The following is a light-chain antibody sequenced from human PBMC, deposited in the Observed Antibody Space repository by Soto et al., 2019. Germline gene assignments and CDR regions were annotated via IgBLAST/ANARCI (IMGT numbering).Light chain of an antibody. Sequence: EIVLTQSPGTLSLSPGERATLSCRASQSVSSNNLAWYQQRPGQAPRVVIYGASTRATGIPERFSGSGSGTDFTLTISRLEPEYFAVYYCQDYGRSPFNFGPGTKVDIK. CDR1: QSVSSNN. V-gene: IGKV3-20*01. CDR2: GAS. J-gene: IGKJ3*01. CDR3: QDYGRSPFN.